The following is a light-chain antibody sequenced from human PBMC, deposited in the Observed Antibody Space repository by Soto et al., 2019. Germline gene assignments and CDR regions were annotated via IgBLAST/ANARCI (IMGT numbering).Light chain of an antibody. J-gene: IGKJ2*01. CDR1: QTVSSW. CDR2: KAS. Sequence: DIQMTQFPSTLSASIGDRVTITCRASQTVSSWLAWYQQKPGKAPKLLIYKASTLETGVPSRFSGSGSGTDFTLTISSLQPDDFATYYCQQYNRYSSYTFGQGTMLEIK. CDR3: QQYNRYSSYT. V-gene: IGKV1-5*03.